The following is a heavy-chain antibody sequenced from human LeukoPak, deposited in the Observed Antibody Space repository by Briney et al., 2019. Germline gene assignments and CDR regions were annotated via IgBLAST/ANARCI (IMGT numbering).Heavy chain of an antibody. J-gene: IGHJ6*03. V-gene: IGHV3-30*02. D-gene: IGHD3-3*01. Sequence: PGGSLRLSCAASGFTFSSYGMHWVRQAPGKGLEWVAFIRYDGSNKYYADSVKGRFTISRDNSKNTLYLQMNSLRAEDTAVYYCAKDFVVSYDFWSGSSIRNYYMDVWGKGTTVTVSS. CDR2: IRYDGSNK. CDR3: AKDFVVSYDFWSGSSIRNYYMDV. CDR1: GFTFSSYG.